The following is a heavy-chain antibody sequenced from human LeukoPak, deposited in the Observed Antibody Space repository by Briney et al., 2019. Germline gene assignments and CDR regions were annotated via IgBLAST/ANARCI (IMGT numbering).Heavy chain of an antibody. V-gene: IGHV4-59*01. Sequence: SETLSLTCTVSGGSISSYYWNWIRQPSGKGPEWIGCISDTGTTKYNPAFKSRVTISVDTSKNQFSLKLTSVTAADTAVYFCATGYYEPFEKWGQGTLVSVSS. CDR2: ISDTGTT. J-gene: IGHJ4*02. D-gene: IGHD3-22*01. CDR3: ATGYYEPFEK. CDR1: GGSISSYY.